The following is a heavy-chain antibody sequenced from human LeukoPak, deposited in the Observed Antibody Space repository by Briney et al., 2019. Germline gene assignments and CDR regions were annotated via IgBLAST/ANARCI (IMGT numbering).Heavy chain of an antibody. J-gene: IGHJ4*02. CDR2: INWNGGST. CDR3: ASLASYSSGPPRNGEVDY. D-gene: IGHD6-19*01. V-gene: IGHV3-20*04. Sequence: GGSLRLSCAASGFTFDDYGMSWVRQAPGKGLEWVSGINWNGGSTGYADSVKGRFTISRDNAKNSLYLQMNSLRAEDTALYYCASLASYSSGPPRNGEVDYWGQGTLVTVSS. CDR1: GFTFDDYG.